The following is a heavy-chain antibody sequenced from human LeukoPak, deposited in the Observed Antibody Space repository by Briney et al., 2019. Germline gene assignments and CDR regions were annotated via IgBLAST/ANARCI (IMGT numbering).Heavy chain of an antibody. V-gene: IGHV3-66*01. D-gene: IGHD2-15*01. Sequence: GGSLRLSCADSGFTVSSNYMRWVRQAPGKGLEWVSVIYSGGSTHYADSVKGRFTISRDNSKNTLYLQMNSLRAEDTAVYYCARYCSGGCYTGVDYWGQGTLVTVPS. CDR2: IYSGGST. J-gene: IGHJ4*02. CDR3: ARYCSGGCYTGVDY. CDR1: GFTVSSNY.